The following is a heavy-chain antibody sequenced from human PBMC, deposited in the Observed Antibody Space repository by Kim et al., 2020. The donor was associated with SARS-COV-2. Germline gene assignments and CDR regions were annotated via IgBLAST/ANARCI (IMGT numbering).Heavy chain of an antibody. J-gene: IGHJ4*02. V-gene: IGHV1-69*06. Sequence: SVKVSCKASGGTFSNYAIAWVRQAPGQGLEWMGGVIPIFNTAKCAQKFQGRVTITADKSTSTAYMELSSLRSEDTAVYYCARAEEEYYGSGSYKYLGQG. CDR3: ARAEEEYYGSGSYKY. CDR1: GGTFSNYA. CDR2: VIPIFNTA. D-gene: IGHD3-10*01.